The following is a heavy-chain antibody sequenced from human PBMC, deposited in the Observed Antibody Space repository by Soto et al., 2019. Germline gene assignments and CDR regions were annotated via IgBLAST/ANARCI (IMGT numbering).Heavy chain of an antibody. CDR1: GFTFSSYG. CDR2: IWYDGSNK. J-gene: IGHJ4*02. CDR3: ARDPRDGYNAGYFDY. D-gene: IGHD5-12*01. Sequence: EGSLRLSCAASGFTFSSYGMHWVRQAPGKGLEWVAVIWYDGSNKYYADSVKGRFTISRDNSKNTLYLQMNSLRAEDTAVYYCARDPRDGYNAGYFDYWGQGTLVTVSS. V-gene: IGHV3-33*01.